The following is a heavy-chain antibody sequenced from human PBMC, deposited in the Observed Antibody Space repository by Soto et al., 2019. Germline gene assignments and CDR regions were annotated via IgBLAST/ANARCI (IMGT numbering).Heavy chain of an antibody. CDR2: ISGSGGST. J-gene: IGHJ4*02. CDR1: GFTFSSYA. Sequence: EVQLLESGGGLVQPGGSLRLSCAASGFTFSSYAMSWVRQAPGKGLEWVSAISGSGGSTYYADSVKGRFTISRDNSKNTLYLQMSSLRAEDTAVYYCAKDLASYSSSWAFDYWGQGTLVTVSS. D-gene: IGHD6-13*01. V-gene: IGHV3-23*01. CDR3: AKDLASYSSSWAFDY.